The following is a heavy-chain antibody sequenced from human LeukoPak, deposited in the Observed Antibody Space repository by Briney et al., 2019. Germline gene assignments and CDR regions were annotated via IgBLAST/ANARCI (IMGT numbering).Heavy chain of an antibody. CDR3: ASALVEMATIDY. V-gene: IGHV3-48*03. D-gene: IGHD5-24*01. Sequence: GGSLRLSCSVSGFTFRSYEMNWVRQAPGTGLEWVSYISSSGSSIEYADSVKGRFTISRDNSKNTLYLQMNSLRAEDTAVYYCASALVEMATIDYWGQGTLVTVSS. CDR1: GFTFRSYE. J-gene: IGHJ4*02. CDR2: ISSSGSSI.